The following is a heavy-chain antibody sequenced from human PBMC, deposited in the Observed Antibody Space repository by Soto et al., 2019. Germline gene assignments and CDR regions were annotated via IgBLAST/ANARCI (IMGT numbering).Heavy chain of an antibody. Sequence: QVQLQESGPGLVKTSGTLSLSCAVSGGSVSSTDWWTWVRQPPGKGLEWIGEVGHSGNTNYNPSRQSRLTRAVDKRMNRFPLKFISAAATDSAVYCCARAWWYQGSYYYGVDVWGPGTTVTVSS. CDR3: ARAWWYQGSYYYGVDV. J-gene: IGHJ6*02. V-gene: IGHV4-4*01. CDR2: VGHSGNT. D-gene: IGHD2-15*01. CDR1: GGSVSSTDW.